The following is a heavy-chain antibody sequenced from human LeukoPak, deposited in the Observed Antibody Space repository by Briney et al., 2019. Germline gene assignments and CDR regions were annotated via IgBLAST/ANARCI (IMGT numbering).Heavy chain of an antibody. D-gene: IGHD1-26*01. Sequence: SETLSLTCTVSGGSISSGGYYWSWIRQHPGKGLEWIGYIYYSGSTYYNPSLKSRVTISVDTSKNQFSLELSSVTAADTAVYYCASQVSLYSGSYLAYWGQGTLVTVSS. V-gene: IGHV4-31*03. J-gene: IGHJ4*02. CDR1: GGSISSGGYY. CDR3: ASQVSLYSGSYLAY. CDR2: IYYSGST.